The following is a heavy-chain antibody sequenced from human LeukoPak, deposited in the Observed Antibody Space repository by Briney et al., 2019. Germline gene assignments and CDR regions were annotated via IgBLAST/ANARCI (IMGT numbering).Heavy chain of an antibody. CDR1: GGSFSGYY. J-gene: IGHJ4*02. Sequence: SETLSLTCAVYGGSFSGYYWSWIRQPPGKGLEWIGEINHSGSTNYNPSLKSRVTISVDTSKNQFSLKLSSVTAADTAVYYCARDRRLVGFDHWGQGTLVTVSS. CDR2: INHSGST. V-gene: IGHV4-34*01. CDR3: ARDRRLVGFDH. D-gene: IGHD2-15*01.